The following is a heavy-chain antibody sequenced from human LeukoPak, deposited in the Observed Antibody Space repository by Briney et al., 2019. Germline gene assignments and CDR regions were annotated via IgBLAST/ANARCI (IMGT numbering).Heavy chain of an antibody. V-gene: IGHV3-7*03. CDR3: AKDLSSSWYYYYGMDV. J-gene: IGHJ6*04. CDR1: GFTFSSYW. Sequence: GGSLRLSCAASGFTFSSYWMSWVRQAPGKGLEWVANIKQDGSEKYYVDSVKGRFTISRDNSKNTLYLQMNSLRAEDTAVYYCAKDLSSSWYYYYGMDVWGKGTTVTVSS. D-gene: IGHD6-13*01. CDR2: IKQDGSEK.